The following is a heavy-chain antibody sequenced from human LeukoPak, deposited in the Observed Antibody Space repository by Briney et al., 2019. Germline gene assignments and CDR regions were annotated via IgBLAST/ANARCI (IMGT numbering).Heavy chain of an antibody. Sequence: GGSLRLSCAASGFTFSGSAMHWVRQASGKGLEWVGRIRSKANSYATAYAASVKGRFTISRDDSKNTAYLQTNSLKTEDTAVYYCIGAFDIWGQGTMVTVSS. CDR2: IRSKANSYAT. CDR1: GFTFSGSA. CDR3: IGAFDI. J-gene: IGHJ3*02. V-gene: IGHV3-73*01.